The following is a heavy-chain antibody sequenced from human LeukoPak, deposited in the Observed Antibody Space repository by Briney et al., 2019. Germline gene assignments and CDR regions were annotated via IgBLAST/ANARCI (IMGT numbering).Heavy chain of an antibody. J-gene: IGHJ6*02. CDR2: ISGSGGST. CDR3: ARAGAVAGHEILYYYYGMDV. D-gene: IGHD6-19*01. Sequence: GGSLRLSCAASGFTFSSYAMSWVRQAPGKGLEWVSAISGSGGSTYYADSVKGQFTISRDNSKNTLYLQMNSLRSDDTAVYYCARAGAVAGHEILYYYYGMDVWGQGTTVTVSS. CDR1: GFTFSSYA. V-gene: IGHV3-23*01.